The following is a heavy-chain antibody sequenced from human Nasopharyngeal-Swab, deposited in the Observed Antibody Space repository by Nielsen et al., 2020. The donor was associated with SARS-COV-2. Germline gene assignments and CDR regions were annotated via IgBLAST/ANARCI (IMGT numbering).Heavy chain of an antibody. CDR2: IDWDGDK. D-gene: IGHD3-10*01. CDR3: ARITMVRGVRGSGYYYYGMDV. V-gene: IGHV2-70*01. Sequence: SGPTLVKPTQTLTLTCTFSGFSLSTSGMCVSWIRQPPGKALEWLALIDWDGDKYYSTSLKTRLTISKDTSKNQVVLTMTNMDPVDTATYYCARITMVRGVRGSGYYYYGMDVWGQGTTVTVSS. J-gene: IGHJ6*02. CDR1: GFSLSTSGMC.